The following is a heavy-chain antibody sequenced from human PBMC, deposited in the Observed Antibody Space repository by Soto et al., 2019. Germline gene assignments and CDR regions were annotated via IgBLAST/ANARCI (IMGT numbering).Heavy chain of an antibody. J-gene: IGHJ6*03. CDR1: GFTFSSYW. CDR2: INSDGSST. D-gene: IGHD6-6*01. Sequence: EVQLVESGGGLVQPGGSLRLSCAASGFTFSSYWMHWVRQAPGKGLVWVSRINSDGSSTSYADSVKGRFTISRDNAKNTLYLQMNSLRAEDTAVYYCARVGIAARLYYYYYYMEVWGKGTTVTVSS. CDR3: ARVGIAARLYYYYYYMEV. V-gene: IGHV3-74*01.